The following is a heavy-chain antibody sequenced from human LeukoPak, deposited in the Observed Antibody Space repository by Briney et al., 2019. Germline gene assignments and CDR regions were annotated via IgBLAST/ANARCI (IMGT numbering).Heavy chain of an antibody. D-gene: IGHD6-6*01. Sequence: PGGSLRLSCTASGFTFSTHSMHWVRQAPGKGPVWVSRINSDGSSTRYADSVRGRFTISRDNSKNTLYLQLNSLRAEDTAVYYCARYPYSTSSWSDPWGQGTLVTVSS. J-gene: IGHJ5*02. V-gene: IGHV3-74*01. CDR2: INSDGSST. CDR3: ARYPYSTSSWSDP. CDR1: GFTFSTHS.